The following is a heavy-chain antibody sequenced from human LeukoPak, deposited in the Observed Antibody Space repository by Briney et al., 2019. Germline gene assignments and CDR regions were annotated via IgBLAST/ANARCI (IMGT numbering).Heavy chain of an antibody. V-gene: IGHV4-34*01. CDR3: ARQTGSGLFILP. CDR1: GGSFSGYY. Sequence: SETLSLTCAVYGGSFSGYYWSWIRQPPGKGLEWIGEINHSGSTNHNPSLKSRVTISVDTSKNQFSLRLTSVTAADTAVYYCARQTGSGLFILPGGQGTLVTVSS. D-gene: IGHD3/OR15-3a*01. J-gene: IGHJ4*02. CDR2: INHSGST.